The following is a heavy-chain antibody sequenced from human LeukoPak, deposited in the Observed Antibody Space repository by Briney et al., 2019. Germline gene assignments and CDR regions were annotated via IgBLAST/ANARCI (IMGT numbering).Heavy chain of an antibody. CDR3: ASAFSSGWQKYYYYGMDV. Sequence: SETMSLTCAVYGGSFSGYYWSWIRQPPGKGLEWIWEINHSGSTNYNPSLKSRVTISVDTSKNQFSLKLSSVTAADTAVYYCASAFSSGWQKYYYYGMDVWGQGTTVTVSS. J-gene: IGHJ6*02. CDR1: GGSFSGYY. V-gene: IGHV4-34*01. D-gene: IGHD6-19*01. CDR2: INHSGST.